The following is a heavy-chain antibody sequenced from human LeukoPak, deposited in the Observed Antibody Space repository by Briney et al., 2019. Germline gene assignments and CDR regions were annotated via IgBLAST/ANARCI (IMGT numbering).Heavy chain of an antibody. Sequence: GGSLRLSCAASGFTFSNCSMNWVRQAPGKGLEWVSYISSSRSTIYYADSVKGRFTISRDNAKNSLYLQMNSLRAEDTAVYYCASKATYNIAFDIWGQGTMVTVSS. D-gene: IGHD5-24*01. V-gene: IGHV3-48*01. J-gene: IGHJ3*02. CDR3: ASKATYNIAFDI. CDR1: GFTFSNCS. CDR2: ISSSRSTI.